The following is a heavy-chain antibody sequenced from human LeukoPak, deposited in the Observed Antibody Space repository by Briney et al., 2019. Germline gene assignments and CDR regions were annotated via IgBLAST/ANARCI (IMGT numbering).Heavy chain of an antibody. Sequence: GESLKISCQGSGYSFTSYWIGWVRQMPGKGLEWMGIIYPGDSDTRYSPSFQGQVTISADKSISTAYLQWSSLKASDTAVYYCARRRDGYNFESDAFDIWGQGTMVTVSS. V-gene: IGHV5-51*01. J-gene: IGHJ3*02. CDR3: ARRRDGYNFESDAFDI. D-gene: IGHD5-24*01. CDR1: GYSFTSYW. CDR2: IYPGDSDT.